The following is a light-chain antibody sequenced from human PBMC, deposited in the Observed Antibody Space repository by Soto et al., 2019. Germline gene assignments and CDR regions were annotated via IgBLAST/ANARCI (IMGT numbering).Light chain of an antibody. CDR1: QSVSDY. CDR2: DAS. V-gene: IGKV3-11*01. J-gene: IGKJ1*01. Sequence: EIVLTQSPATLSLSPGERATLSCRASQSVSDYLAWYQQKPGQAPRLLIYDASTRATGIPARFSGSGSGTEFTLNISSLEPEDFAVYFCQQRYNWPPWTFGQGTKVEIK. CDR3: QQRYNWPPWT.